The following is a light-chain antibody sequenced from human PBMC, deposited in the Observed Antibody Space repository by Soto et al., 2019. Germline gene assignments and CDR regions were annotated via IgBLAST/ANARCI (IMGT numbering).Light chain of an antibody. J-gene: IGKJ1*01. CDR3: QKYNSAPWT. CDR1: QGISNS. CDR2: VAS. Sequence: DIQMTQSPSSLSASVGDRVTITCRASQGISNSLAWYQQKPGKVPKLLIYVASTLQSGVPSRFGGSGSGTDFTLTISSLQPEDVATYYCQKYNSAPWTFGQGTKVEIK. V-gene: IGKV1-27*01.